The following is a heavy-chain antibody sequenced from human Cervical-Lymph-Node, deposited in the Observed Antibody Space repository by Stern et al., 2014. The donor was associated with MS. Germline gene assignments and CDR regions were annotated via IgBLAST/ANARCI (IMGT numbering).Heavy chain of an antibody. CDR3: TREATAHSGTFDF. CDR1: GGRFSSYA. V-gene: IGHV1-69*01. J-gene: IGHJ4*02. CDR2: IITMFGAA. Sequence: QVQLVQSGAGMKKPGSSVKVSCKASGGRFSSYAVNWVRQAPGQAPEWMGGIITMFGAANYAQKFQGRVTLIADESTSTVYMEMISLTSEDTAVYYCTREATAHSGTFDFWGQGTLVTV. D-gene: IGHD1-14*01.